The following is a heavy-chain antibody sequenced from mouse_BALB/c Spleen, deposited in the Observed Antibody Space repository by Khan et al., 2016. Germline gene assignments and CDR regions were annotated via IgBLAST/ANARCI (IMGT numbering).Heavy chain of an antibody. J-gene: IGHJ2*01. CDR3: ARYRYDGKDY. Sequence: VQLQESGAELARPGASVKLSCKASGYTFTDYYINWVKQRTGQGLEWIGEIYPGSGNTYYNEKFKGKATLTADKSSSTAYMQLSSLTSDDSAVYVWARYRYDGKDYWGQGTTRTVSS. CDR2: IYPGSGNT. D-gene: IGHD2-14*01. V-gene: IGHV1-77*01. CDR1: GYTFTDYY.